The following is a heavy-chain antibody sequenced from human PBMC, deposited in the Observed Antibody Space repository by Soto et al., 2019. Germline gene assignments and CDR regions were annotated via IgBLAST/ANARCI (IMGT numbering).Heavy chain of an antibody. CDR3: ARGGGAGIVVVGSFDY. J-gene: IGHJ4*02. CDR1: GGTFSSYA. D-gene: IGHD2-15*01. Sequence: QVQLVQSGAEVKKPGSSVKVSCKASGGTFSSYAISWVRQAPGQGLEWMGGIIPIFGTANYAQKFQGRVTIPADESTSKAYKELSSLRSEDSAVYYWARGGGAGIVVVGSFDYWGQGTLVTVSS. V-gene: IGHV1-69*01. CDR2: IIPIFGTA.